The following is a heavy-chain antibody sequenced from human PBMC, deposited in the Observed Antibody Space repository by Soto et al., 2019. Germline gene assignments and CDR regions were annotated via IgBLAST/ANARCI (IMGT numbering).Heavy chain of an antibody. V-gene: IGHV1-3*01. CDR2: INAGTGQT. D-gene: IGHD6-25*01. Sequence: QVQLVQSGAEVIKPGASVKVSCKASGYTFSNHAMHWVRQAPGQRLEWMGWINAGTGQTKYSQNFQGRVTITRDTVAMTVYMELRTLRSEDTAVYFCASYLRTAAWGGLDYFDPWGQGTLVTVPS. CDR1: GYTFSNHA. CDR3: ASYLRTAAWGGLDYFDP. J-gene: IGHJ5*02.